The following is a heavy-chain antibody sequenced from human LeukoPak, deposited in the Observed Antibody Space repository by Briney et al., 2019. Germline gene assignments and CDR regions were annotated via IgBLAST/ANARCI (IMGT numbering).Heavy chain of an antibody. CDR1: GGSINSGSYY. V-gene: IGHV4-61*09. D-gene: IGHD6-6*01. CDR2: FYTSGHT. J-gene: IGHJ5*02. Sequence: SQTLSLTCTVSGGSINSGSYYWSWIRQPAGKGLEWMGHFYTSGHTSYNPSLKSRVTISVDTSKNQFSLRLTSVTAADTAVYYCAREYSSSSEDNWFDPWGQGTLVTVSS. CDR3: AREYSSSSEDNWFDP.